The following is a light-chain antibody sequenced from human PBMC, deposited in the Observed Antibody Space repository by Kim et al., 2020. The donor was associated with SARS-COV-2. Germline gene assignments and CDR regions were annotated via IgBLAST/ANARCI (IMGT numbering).Light chain of an antibody. Sequence: EIVLTQSPGTLSLSPGERATLSCRASQSVSGSYLAWYQQKPGQAPRLLIYGASSRATGIPDRFSGSGSGTDFTLTISRLEPEDFAVYYCQQYGGSRTFGQGTKVEIK. J-gene: IGKJ1*01. V-gene: IGKV3-20*01. CDR2: GAS. CDR3: QQYGGSRT. CDR1: QSVSGSY.